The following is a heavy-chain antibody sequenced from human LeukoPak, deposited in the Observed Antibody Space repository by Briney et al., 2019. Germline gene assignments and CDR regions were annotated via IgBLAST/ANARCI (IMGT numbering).Heavy chain of an antibody. D-gene: IGHD6-19*01. CDR1: GFSFSIAW. CDR3: TTVHSSGWYIAY. CDR2: IKSKTDGGTT. J-gene: IGHJ4*02. Sequence: GGSLRLSCGGSGFSFSIAWMTWVRQAPGKGLEWVGRIKSKTDGGTTDYAAPVKGRFTISRDDSKNTLYLQMNSLKTEDTAVYYCTTVHSSGWYIAYWGQGTLVTVSS. V-gene: IGHV3-15*01.